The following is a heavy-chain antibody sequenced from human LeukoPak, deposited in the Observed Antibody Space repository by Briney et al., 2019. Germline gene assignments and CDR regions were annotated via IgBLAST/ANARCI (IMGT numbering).Heavy chain of an antibody. CDR3: ARSAYSSGWYTYYYYYMDV. V-gene: IGHV1-8*01. D-gene: IGHD6-19*01. CDR1: GYTFTSYD. J-gene: IGHJ6*03. CDR2: MNPNSGNT. Sequence: ASVKVSCKASGYTFTSYDINWVRQATGQGLEWMGWMNPNSGNTGYAQKFQGRVTMTRKTSISTAYMELSSLRSEETAVYYCARSAYSSGWYTYYYYYMDVWGKGTTVTISS.